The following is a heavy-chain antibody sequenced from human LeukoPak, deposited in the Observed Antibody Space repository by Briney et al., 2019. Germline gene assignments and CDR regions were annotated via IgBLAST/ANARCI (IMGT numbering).Heavy chain of an antibody. D-gene: IGHD3-22*01. V-gene: IGHV1-69*13. CDR3: SIYYDSSGYYYGFRDY. CDR2: IIPIFGTA. Sequence: GASVKVSCKASGGTFSSYAISWVRQAPGQGLEWMGGIIPIFGTANYAQKFQGRVTITADESTSTAYMELSSLRSEDTAVYYCSIYYDSSGYYYGFRDYWGQGTLVTVSS. CDR1: GGTFSSYA. J-gene: IGHJ4*02.